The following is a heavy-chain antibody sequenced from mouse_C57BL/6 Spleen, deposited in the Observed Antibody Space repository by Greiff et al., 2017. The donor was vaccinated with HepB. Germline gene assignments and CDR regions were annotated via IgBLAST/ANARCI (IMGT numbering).Heavy chain of an antibody. CDR3: ARDQCYSNYGGYYAMDY. CDR2: INYDGSST. J-gene: IGHJ4*01. V-gene: IGHV5-16*01. Sequence: EVKLVESEGGLVQPGSSMKLSCTASGFTFSDYYMAWVRQVPEKGLEWVANINYDGSSTYYLDSLKSRFIISRDNAKNILYLQMSSLKSEDTATYYCARDQCYSNYGGYYAMDYWGQGTSVTVSS. D-gene: IGHD2-5*01. CDR1: GFTFSDYY.